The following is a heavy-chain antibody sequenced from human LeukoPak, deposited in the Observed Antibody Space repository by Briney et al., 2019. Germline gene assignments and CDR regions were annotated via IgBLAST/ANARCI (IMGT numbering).Heavy chain of an antibody. CDR2: ISYDGSNK. CDR1: GFTFSSYG. D-gene: IGHD6-25*01. CDR3: AKDQRSYYYGMDV. Sequence: PGGSLRLSCAASGFTFSSYGMRWVRQAPGKGLEWVAVISYDGSNKYYADSVKGRFTISRDNSKNTLYLQMSSLRAEDTAVYYCAKDQRSYYYGMDVWGQGTTVTVSS. V-gene: IGHV3-30*18. J-gene: IGHJ6*02.